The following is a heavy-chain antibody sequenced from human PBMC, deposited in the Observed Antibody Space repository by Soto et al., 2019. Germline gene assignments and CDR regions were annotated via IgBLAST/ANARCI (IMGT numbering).Heavy chain of an antibody. V-gene: IGHV1-3*01. J-gene: IGHJ4*02. Sequence: ASVKVSSKASGYTFPSYAMHWARQAPGQRLEWMGWINAGNGNTKYSQKFQGRVTITRDTSASTAYMELSSLRSEDTAVYYCARASGWYVSDYWGQGTLVTVSS. CDR2: INAGNGNT. CDR1: GYTFPSYA. CDR3: ARASGWYVSDY. D-gene: IGHD6-19*01.